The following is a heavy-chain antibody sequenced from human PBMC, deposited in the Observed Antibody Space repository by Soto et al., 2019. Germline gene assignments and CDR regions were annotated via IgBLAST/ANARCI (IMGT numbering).Heavy chain of an antibody. CDR3: AKDGSHNFDY. Sequence: QVQLVESGGGVVQPGRSLRLSCAASGFTFSHYAMHWVCQAPGKGLEWVALMSYDGSNEYYADSVKGRFTISRDNSKNTLYLQMNRLRAEDTAVYYCAKDGSHNFDYWGQGTLVTVSS. V-gene: IGHV3-30*18. D-gene: IGHD1-26*01. CDR2: MSYDGSNE. J-gene: IGHJ4*02. CDR1: GFTFSHYA.